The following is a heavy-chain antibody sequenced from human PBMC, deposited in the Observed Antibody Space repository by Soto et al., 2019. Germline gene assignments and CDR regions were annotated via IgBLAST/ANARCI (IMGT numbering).Heavy chain of an antibody. CDR3: ARSYDILTGYSGFDY. D-gene: IGHD3-9*01. CDR1: GFTFSRYS. Sequence: EVQLVESGGGLVKPGGSLRLSCAASGFTFSRYSMNWVRQAPGKGLEWVSSISGSSSYIYYADSVKGRFTISRDNAKNSLYLQMNRLRAEDTAVYYCARSYDILTGYSGFDYWGQGTLVTVSS. J-gene: IGHJ4*02. CDR2: ISGSSSYI. V-gene: IGHV3-21*01.